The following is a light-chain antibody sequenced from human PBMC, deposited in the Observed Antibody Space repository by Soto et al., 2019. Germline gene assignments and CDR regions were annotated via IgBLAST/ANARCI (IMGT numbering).Light chain of an antibody. CDR2: EVS. J-gene: IGLJ1*01. CDR1: SSDVGGYDY. Sequence: QSVLTQPASVSGSPGQSITISCTGTSSDVGGYDYVSWYQQHPGKAPKLMIYEVSNRPSGVSNRFSGSMSGNTASLTISGLQAEDEADYFCSSYTASSNYVFGTGTKPPS. V-gene: IGLV2-14*01. CDR3: SSYTASSNYV.